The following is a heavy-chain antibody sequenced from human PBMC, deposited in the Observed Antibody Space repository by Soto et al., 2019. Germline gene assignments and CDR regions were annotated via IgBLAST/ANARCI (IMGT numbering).Heavy chain of an antibody. CDR3: ARISQWELLPWDYYYGMDV. Sequence: ASVKVSCKASGYTFTSYGINWVRQAPGQGLEWMGWISANNGNTNYAQKLQGRVTMTTDTSTSTAYMELRSLRSDDTAVYYCARISQWELLPWDYYYGMDVWGQGTTVTVSS. V-gene: IGHV1-18*01. CDR2: ISANNGNT. J-gene: IGHJ6*02. D-gene: IGHD1-26*01. CDR1: GYTFTSYG.